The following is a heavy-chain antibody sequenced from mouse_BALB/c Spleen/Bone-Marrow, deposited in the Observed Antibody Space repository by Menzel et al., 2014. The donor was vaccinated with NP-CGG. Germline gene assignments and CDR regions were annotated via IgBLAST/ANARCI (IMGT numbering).Heavy chain of an antibody. CDR2: ISTYYGDA. CDR3: ARSDGFDY. J-gene: IGHJ2*01. D-gene: IGHD2-3*01. CDR1: GYTFTDYA. V-gene: IGHV1S137*01. Sequence: QVQLQQSGAEPVRPGVSVKISCKGSGYTFTDYALHWVKRSHAKSLEWIGIISTYYGDASYNQKFKGKATMTVDKSSSTAYMELARLTSEDSAIYYCARSDGFDYWGQGTTLTVSS.